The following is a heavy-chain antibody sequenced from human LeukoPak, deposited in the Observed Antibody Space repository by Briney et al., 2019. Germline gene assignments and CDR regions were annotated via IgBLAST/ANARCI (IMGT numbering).Heavy chain of an antibody. D-gene: IGHD3-3*01. CDR3: AREAVTIFGVVRTQTTKLPHRFDP. Sequence: GASVKVSCKASGGTFNSYAITWVRQAPGQGLGWLGGIVPMFGTTNYGQKSQGRLTITADPSTSTAYMELSSLRSEDTAVYYCAREAVTIFGVVRTQTTKLPHRFDPWGQGTLVTVSS. J-gene: IGHJ5*02. CDR1: GGTFNSYA. CDR2: IVPMFGTT. V-gene: IGHV1-69*13.